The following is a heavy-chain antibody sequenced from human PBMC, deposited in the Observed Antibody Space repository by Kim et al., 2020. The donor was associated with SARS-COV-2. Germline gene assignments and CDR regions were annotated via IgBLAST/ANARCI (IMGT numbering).Heavy chain of an antibody. V-gene: IGHV3-23*01. CDR1: GFTFSSYA. CDR3: AKDRVTIFGLAYGEAYHYGMDV. D-gene: IGHD3-3*01. Sequence: RGSLRLSCAASGFTFSSYAMSWVRHAPGKGLEWVSGISRSGDRTYNSDPVKGRFTVSRDNSKNTMFLQMNSLRAEDTAVYYCAKDRVTIFGLAYGEAYHYGMDVWGQGTTVTVSS. CDR2: ISRSGDRT. J-gene: IGHJ6*02.